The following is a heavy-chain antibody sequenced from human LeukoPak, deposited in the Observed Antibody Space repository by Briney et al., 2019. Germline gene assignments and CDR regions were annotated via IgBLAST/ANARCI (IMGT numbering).Heavy chain of an antibody. CDR2: IKQDGSEK. CDR1: GFTFGSYW. J-gene: IGHJ4*02. D-gene: IGHD3-22*01. CDR3: ARSTPYIYYDSSAISYYFDY. Sequence: GGSLRLSCAASGFTFGSYWMSWVRQAPGKGLEWVANIKQDGSEKYYVDSAKGRFTISRDNAKNSLYLQMNSLRAEDTAVYYCARSTPYIYYDSSAISYYFDYWGQGTLVTVSS. V-gene: IGHV3-7*01.